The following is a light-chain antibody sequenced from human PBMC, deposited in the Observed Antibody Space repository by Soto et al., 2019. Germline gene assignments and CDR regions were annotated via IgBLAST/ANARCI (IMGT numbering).Light chain of an antibody. V-gene: IGLV4-69*01. CDR3: RTWGTGIRV. J-gene: IGLJ3*02. Sequence: QLVLTQSPSASASLGASVKLTCSLNSGHSSNAIAWHQQQPERGPRFLMKINNDGSHIKGDGIPDRFSGSSSGAERYLTISGLQSEDEAAYYCRTWGTGIRVFGGGTKLTVL. CDR1: SGHSSNA. CDR2: INNDGSH.